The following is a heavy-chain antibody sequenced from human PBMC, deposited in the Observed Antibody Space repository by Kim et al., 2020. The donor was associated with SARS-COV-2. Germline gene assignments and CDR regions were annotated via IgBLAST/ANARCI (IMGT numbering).Heavy chain of an antibody. D-gene: IGHD3-10*01. CDR1: GGTFSSYA. Sequence: SVKVSCKASGGTFSSYAISWVRQAPGQGLEWMGGIIPIFGTANYAQKFQGRVTITADESTSTAYMELSSLRSEDTAVYYCARDVITMVRGDYYYYGMDVWGQGTTVTVSS. CDR2: IIPIFGTA. V-gene: IGHV1-69*13. J-gene: IGHJ6*02. CDR3: ARDVITMVRGDYYYYGMDV.